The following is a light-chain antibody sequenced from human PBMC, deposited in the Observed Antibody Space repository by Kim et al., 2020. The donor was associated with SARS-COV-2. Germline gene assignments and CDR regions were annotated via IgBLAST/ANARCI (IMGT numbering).Light chain of an antibody. Sequence: SASVGDRVTITCRASQSISSWLAWYQQKPGKAPKLLIYDASSLESGVPSRFSGSGSGTEFTLTISSLQPDDFATYYCKQYNSYSYPFGQGTKLEI. CDR3: KQYNSYSYP. J-gene: IGKJ2*01. CDR1: QSISSW. CDR2: DAS. V-gene: IGKV1-5*01.